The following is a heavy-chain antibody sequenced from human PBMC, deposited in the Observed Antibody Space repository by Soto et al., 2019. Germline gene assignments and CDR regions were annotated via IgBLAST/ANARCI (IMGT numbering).Heavy chain of an antibody. D-gene: IGHD1-26*01. CDR2: ISYDGTNK. CDR3: ARDPSHSYYTLFYYFDY. J-gene: IGHJ4*02. V-gene: IGHV3-30-3*01. CDR1: GFTLSRYA. Sequence: PGGSLRLSCTASGFTLSRYAMHWVRQAPGKGLEWVASISYDGTNKDYADSVKGRFTISRDNSKNTLFLQTNSLRAEDTAVYYCARDPSHSYYTLFYYFDYWGQGTLVTVSS.